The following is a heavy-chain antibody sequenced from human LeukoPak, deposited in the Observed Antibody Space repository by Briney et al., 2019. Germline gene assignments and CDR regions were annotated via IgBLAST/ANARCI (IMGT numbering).Heavy chain of an antibody. Sequence: GGSLRLSCAASGFTFSTYGIHWVRQAPGKGLEWVAVISYDGSNKYYADSVKGRFTLSRDNDKNTLSLQMNRLRAADTAVYYCAKGGLYDSTGSYTDYFDSWGQGTLVTVSS. D-gene: IGHD3-22*01. J-gene: IGHJ4*02. V-gene: IGHV3-30*18. CDR1: GFTFSTYG. CDR3: AKGGLYDSTGSYTDYFDS. CDR2: ISYDGSNK.